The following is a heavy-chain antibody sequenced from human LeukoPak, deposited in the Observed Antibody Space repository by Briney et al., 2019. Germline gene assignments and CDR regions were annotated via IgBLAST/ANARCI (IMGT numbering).Heavy chain of an antibody. CDR3: ARELIVPDGGGYYYYYMGV. D-gene: IGHD2-2*01. Sequence: PSQTLSLTCNVSGGSITSGGFYWSWIRQHPGKGLEWIGYIYYTGSTYYSPSLKSRVTISVDTSKNQLSLKLSSVTAADTAVYYCARELIVPDGGGYYYYYMGVWGKGTTVTVSS. J-gene: IGHJ6*03. CDR1: GGSITSGGFY. V-gene: IGHV4-31*03. CDR2: IYYTGST.